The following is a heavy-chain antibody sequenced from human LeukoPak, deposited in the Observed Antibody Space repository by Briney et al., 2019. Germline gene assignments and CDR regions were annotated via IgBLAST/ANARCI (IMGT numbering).Heavy chain of an antibody. J-gene: IGHJ5*02. CDR3: ARDNYRGVTNFDP. D-gene: IGHD3-10*01. CDR1: GGSISSYF. CDR2: ISYNGLT. Sequence: SETLSLTCSVSGGSISSYFWSWIRQPPGKGLEWIGYISYNGLTSYNPSLKSRVTISVDTPKNQFSLKLRSVTPADTAVYFCARDNYRGVTNFDPWGQGILVTVSS. V-gene: IGHV4-59*01.